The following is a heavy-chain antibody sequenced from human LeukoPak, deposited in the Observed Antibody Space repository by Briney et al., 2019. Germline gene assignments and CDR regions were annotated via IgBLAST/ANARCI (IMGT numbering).Heavy chain of an antibody. V-gene: IGHV4-30-2*01. D-gene: IGHD3-10*01. CDR3: ARGLGGFGELLAENWFDP. CDR2: IYHSGST. J-gene: IGHJ5*02. Sequence: SETLSLTCAVSGGSISSGGYSWSWIRQPPGKGLEWIGYIYHSGSTYYNPSLKSRVTISVDRSKNQFSLKLSSVTAADTAVYYCARGLGGFGELLAENWFDPWGQGTLVTLSS. CDR1: GGSISSGGYS.